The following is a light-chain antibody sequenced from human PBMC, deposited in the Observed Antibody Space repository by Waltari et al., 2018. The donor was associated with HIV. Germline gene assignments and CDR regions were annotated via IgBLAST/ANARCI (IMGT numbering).Light chain of an antibody. CDR1: QGISNS. V-gene: IGKV1-9*01. Sequence: DIQLTPSPSFLAASVGDRVTITCRASQGISNSLAWYQVKPGKAPNLLIYLASKLRTGVPSRFSGDESGTNFALTISGLQPEDFATYYCQQLESDPCTFGPGTEVALK. CDR2: LAS. J-gene: IGKJ3*01. CDR3: QQLESDPCT.